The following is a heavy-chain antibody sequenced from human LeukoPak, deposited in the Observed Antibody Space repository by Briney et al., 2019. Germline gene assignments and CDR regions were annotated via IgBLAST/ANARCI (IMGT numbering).Heavy chain of an antibody. V-gene: IGHV3-21*01. CDR3: ARLGLSYDSSGSPWDY. Sequence: GGSLRLSCAASGVTFRSDTLNWVRQAPGKGLEWVSSISSGSTYIYNADSVKGRFTISRDNAKNSLYLQMNSLRAEDTAVYYCARLGLSYDSSGSPWDYWGQGTLVTVSS. D-gene: IGHD3-22*01. CDR1: GVTFRSDT. CDR2: ISSGSTYI. J-gene: IGHJ4*02.